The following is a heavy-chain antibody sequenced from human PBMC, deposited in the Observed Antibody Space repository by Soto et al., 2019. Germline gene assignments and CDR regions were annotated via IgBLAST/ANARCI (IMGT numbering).Heavy chain of an antibody. D-gene: IGHD1-20*01. Sequence: GASVKVSCKASGFTFTSSAMQWVRQARGQRLEWIGWIVVGSGNTNYAQKFQERVTITRDMSTSTAYMELSSLRSEDTAVYYCARPDLNWNDDPSSSYYFDYWGQGTLVTVSS. CDR3: ARPDLNWNDDPSSSYYFDY. CDR2: IVVGSGNT. V-gene: IGHV1-58*02. CDR1: GFTFTSSA. J-gene: IGHJ4*02.